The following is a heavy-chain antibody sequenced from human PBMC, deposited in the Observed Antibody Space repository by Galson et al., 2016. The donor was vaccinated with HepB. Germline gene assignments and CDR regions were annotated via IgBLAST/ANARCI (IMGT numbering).Heavy chain of an antibody. V-gene: IGHV3-7*01. CDR1: GFSFSSCW. Sequence: SLRLSCAASGFSFSSCWMSWVRQAPGKGLEWVANIKQDGSEKYYVDSVKGRFTISRDNAKNSLYLQMNSLRAEDTAVYYCASQSYYGSSGYYYSAYYFDYWGQGTLVTVSS. CDR3: ASQSYYGSSGYYYSAYYFDY. CDR2: IKQDGSEK. J-gene: IGHJ4*02. D-gene: IGHD3-22*01.